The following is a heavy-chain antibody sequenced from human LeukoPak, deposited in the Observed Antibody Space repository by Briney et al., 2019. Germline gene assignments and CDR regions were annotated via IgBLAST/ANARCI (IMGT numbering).Heavy chain of an antibody. CDR2: MNPNSGNT. D-gene: IGHD2-2*01. CDR3: ASFNSQTSCHDH. J-gene: IGHJ4*02. Sequence: ASVKVSCKASGYTFTSYDINWVRQATGQGLEWMGWMNPNSGNTGYAQKFQGRVTMTEDTSTDTAYMELSSLRSEDTAVYYCASFNSQTSCHDHWGQGTLVTVSS. CDR1: GYTFTSYD. V-gene: IGHV1-8*02.